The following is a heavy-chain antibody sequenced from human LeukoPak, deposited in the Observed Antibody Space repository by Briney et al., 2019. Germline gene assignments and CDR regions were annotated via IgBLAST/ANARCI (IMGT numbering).Heavy chain of an antibody. D-gene: IGHD5-18*01. CDR2: IYYSGST. CDR1: GGSISSSSYY. J-gene: IGHJ6*02. Sequence: PSETLSLTCTVSGGSISSSSYYWGWIRQPPGKGLEWIGSIYYSGSTYYNPSLKRRVTISVDTSKNQFSLKLSSVTAADTAVYYCARDLPPVDTDLYGMDVWGQGTTVTVSS. V-gene: IGHV4-39*07. CDR3: ARDLPPVDTDLYGMDV.